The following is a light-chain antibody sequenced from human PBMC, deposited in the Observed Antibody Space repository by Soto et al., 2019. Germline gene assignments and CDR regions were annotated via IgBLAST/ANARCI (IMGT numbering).Light chain of an antibody. Sequence: QSVLTQPASVSGSPGQSITISCTGTSSDVGAYNYVSWYQQHPGKGPKLIIYEVSNRPSGVSNRFSGSKSDITASLTISGLRAEDEADYSCSSYSSSSTLYVFGTGTKVTVL. CDR1: SSDVGAYNY. CDR2: EVS. J-gene: IGLJ1*01. V-gene: IGLV2-14*01. CDR3: SSYSSSSTLYV.